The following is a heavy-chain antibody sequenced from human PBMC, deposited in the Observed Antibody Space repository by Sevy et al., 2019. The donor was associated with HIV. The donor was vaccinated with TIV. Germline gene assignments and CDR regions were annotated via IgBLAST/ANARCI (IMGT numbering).Heavy chain of an antibody. D-gene: IGHD2-15*01. Sequence: ASVKVSCKTSGYTFTSYDIHWVRQATGQGLEWMGWMSAKSGNTGYAQKFQGRVTMTRETSISKAYMELSSLRSEDTAVYYCAWWLGTSYYYYYAMDVWGQGTTVTVSS. CDR3: AWWLGTSYYYYYAMDV. CDR2: MSAKSGNT. CDR1: GYTFTSYD. V-gene: IGHV1-8*01. J-gene: IGHJ6*02.